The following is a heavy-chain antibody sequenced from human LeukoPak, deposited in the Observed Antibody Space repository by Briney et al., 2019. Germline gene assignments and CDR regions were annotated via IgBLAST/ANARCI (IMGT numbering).Heavy chain of an antibody. CDR1: GFTFTSYW. D-gene: IGHD4-17*01. V-gene: IGHV3-74*01. Sequence: GGSLRLSRAASGFTFTSYWMHWVRQAPGKGLVWVSRINIDGSSTTYADSVKGRFTISRDNAKNTVYLQMNSLRAEDTAGYYCATGYRDNGVGYWGQGSLVSVSS. CDR2: INIDGSST. J-gene: IGHJ4*02. CDR3: ATGYRDNGVGY.